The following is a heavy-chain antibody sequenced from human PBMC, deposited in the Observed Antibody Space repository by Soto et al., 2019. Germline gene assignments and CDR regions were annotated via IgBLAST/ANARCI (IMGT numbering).Heavy chain of an antibody. D-gene: IGHD4-17*01. Sequence: TLVPLSLTNTVYGGYFVVYYVSWSLQNPGKGLEWIGEINHSGSTNYNPSLKSRVTISVDTSKNQFSLKLSSVTAADTAVYYCARGPYTLTRRSYRMDVWGQGTTVTVSS. V-gene: IGHV4-34*01. CDR2: INHSGST. J-gene: IGHJ6*02. CDR3: ARGPYTLTRRSYRMDV. CDR1: GGYFVVYY.